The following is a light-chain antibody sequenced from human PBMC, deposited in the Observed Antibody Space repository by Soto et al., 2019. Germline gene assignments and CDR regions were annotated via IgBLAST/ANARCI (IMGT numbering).Light chain of an antibody. CDR1: TGAVTTDHY. V-gene: IGLV7-46*01. J-gene: IGLJ3*02. CDR3: LLSYTGTWV. Sequence: QAVVTQEPSLTVSPGGTVTLTCGSKTGAVTTDHYPYWFQQKPGQAPRTLIWDTSNKHSWTPARFSGSLLGGQAALTLSGAHPEDEAEYSCLLSYTGTWVFGGGIKVTVL. CDR2: DTS.